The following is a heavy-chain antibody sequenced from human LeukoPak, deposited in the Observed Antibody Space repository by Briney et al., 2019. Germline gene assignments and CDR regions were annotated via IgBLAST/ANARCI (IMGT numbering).Heavy chain of an antibody. Sequence: PTGGSLRLSCSASGFTFSSYAMHWVRQAPGKGLEYVSAISSNGGSTYYADSVKGRFTISRDDSKNTLYLQMNSLKTEDTAVYYCTTDAGVQYKFDPWGPGTLVTVSS. CDR2: ISSNGGST. J-gene: IGHJ5*02. D-gene: IGHD1-14*01. V-gene: IGHV3-64*04. CDR1: GFTFSSYA. CDR3: TTDAGVQYKFDP.